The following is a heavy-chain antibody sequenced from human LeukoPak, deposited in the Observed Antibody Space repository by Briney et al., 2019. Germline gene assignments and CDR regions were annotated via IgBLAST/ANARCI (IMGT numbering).Heavy chain of an antibody. CDR3: ARDNFSTVVTVGNWFDP. J-gene: IGHJ5*02. Sequence: ASVKVSCKASGYTFTGCYMHWVRQAPGQGLEWMGWINPNSGGTNYAQKFQGRVTMTRDTSISTAYMELSRLRSDDTAVYYCARDNFSTVVTVGNWFDPWGKGTLVTVSS. CDR2: INPNSGGT. CDR1: GYTFTGCY. D-gene: IGHD4-23*01. V-gene: IGHV1-2*02.